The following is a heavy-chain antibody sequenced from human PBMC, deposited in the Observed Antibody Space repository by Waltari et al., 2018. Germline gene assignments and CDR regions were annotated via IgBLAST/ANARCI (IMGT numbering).Heavy chain of an antibody. CDR3: ARVWGSYRSFDY. CDR1: GFTFNSYA. D-gene: IGHD3-16*02. Sequence: EVQLVESGGGLVQPGGSLRLSCAASGFTFNSYAISWVRQAPGKGLEGGAALSASGDTIYYADSVKGRFTISRDNARNTVYLQMSSLSAEDTAVYYCARVWGSYRSFDYWGQGTLVTVSS. V-gene: IGHV3-23*04. CDR2: LSASGDTI. J-gene: IGHJ4*02.